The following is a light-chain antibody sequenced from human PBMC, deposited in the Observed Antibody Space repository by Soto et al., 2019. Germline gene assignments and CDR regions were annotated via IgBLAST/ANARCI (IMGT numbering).Light chain of an antibody. J-gene: IGKJ1*01. CDR3: LQDLSYPRT. CDR2: AAS. V-gene: IGKV1-12*01. Sequence: DIQMTQSPSSVSASVGDRVTITCRASQGISSWLAWYQQKPGKAPKLLIFAASNLHSGVPSRFSGSGSGTDFTLTISSLHPEDFATYYCLQDLSYPRTFGQGTEVDI. CDR1: QGISSW.